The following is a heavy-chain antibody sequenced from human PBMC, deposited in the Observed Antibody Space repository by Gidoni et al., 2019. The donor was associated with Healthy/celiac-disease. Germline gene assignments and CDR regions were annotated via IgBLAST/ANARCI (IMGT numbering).Heavy chain of an antibody. CDR2: MSGSGGSK. CDR3: AKGSSIAAADIDY. V-gene: IGHV3-23*01. D-gene: IGHD6-13*01. Sequence: EVQLLESGGGLVQPGGSLRLSCAASGFTFSSYAMSWVRQAPGKGLEWVSAMSGSGGSKYYADSVKGRFTISRENSKNTLYLQMNSLRAEDTAVYYCAKGSSIAAADIDYWGQGTLVTVSS. CDR1: GFTFSSYA. J-gene: IGHJ4*02.